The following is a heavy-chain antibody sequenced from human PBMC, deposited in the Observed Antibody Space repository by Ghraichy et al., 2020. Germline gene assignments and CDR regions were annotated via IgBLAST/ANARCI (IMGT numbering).Heavy chain of an antibody. CDR3: VKDYRALPYPYITMVRGVNPFDY. V-gene: IGHV3-64D*06. CDR2: ISSNGGST. J-gene: IGHJ4*02. CDR1: GFTFSSYA. Sequence: GESLNISCSASGFTFSSYAMHWVRQAPGKGLEYVSAISSNGGSTYYADSVKGRFTISRDNSKNTLYLQMSSLRAEDTAVYYCVKDYRALPYPYITMVRGVNPFDYWGQGTLVTVSS. D-gene: IGHD3-10*01.